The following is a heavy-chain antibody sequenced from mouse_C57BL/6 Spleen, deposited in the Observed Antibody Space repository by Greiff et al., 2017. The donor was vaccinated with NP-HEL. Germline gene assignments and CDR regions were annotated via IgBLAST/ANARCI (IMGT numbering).Heavy chain of an antibody. CDR3: ARRDGYPGYFDS. CDR2: INPNNGGT. Sequence: EVQLQQSGPELVKPGASVKISCKASGYTFTDYYMNWVKQSHGKSLEWIGDINPNNGGTSYNQKFKGKATLTVDKSSSTAYMELRSRTSEDSAVYYCARRDGYPGYFDSWGQGTTLTVSS. CDR1: GYTFTDYY. V-gene: IGHV1-26*01. J-gene: IGHJ2*01. D-gene: IGHD2-3*01.